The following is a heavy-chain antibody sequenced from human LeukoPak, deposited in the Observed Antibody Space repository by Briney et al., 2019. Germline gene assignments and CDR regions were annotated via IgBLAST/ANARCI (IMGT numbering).Heavy chain of an antibody. D-gene: IGHD2-15*01. CDR2: IYYSGST. J-gene: IGHJ6*03. V-gene: IGHV4-59*01. CDR3: ARTTEGYCRGRSCYSYYYYMDV. CDR1: GGSISNKY. Sequence: PSETLSLTCTVSGGSISNKYWSWIRQPPGKGLEWIGYIYYSGSTNYNPSLKRRVTISVDTSKNQFSLKLSFVTAADTAVYYCARTTEGYCRGRSCYSYYYYMDVWGKGTTVTVSS.